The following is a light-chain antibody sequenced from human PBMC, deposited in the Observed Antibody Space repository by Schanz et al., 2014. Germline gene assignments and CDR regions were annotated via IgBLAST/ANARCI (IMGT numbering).Light chain of an antibody. J-gene: IGKJ4*01. CDR1: QSVSSN. V-gene: IGKV3-15*01. CDR3: QHLNNYPTT. CDR2: GAS. Sequence: EIVMTQSPATLSVSPGERATLSCRASQSVSSNLAWYQQKPGQAPRLLIYGASTRATGIPARFSGSGSGTEFTLTISSLQSEDFATYYCQHLNNYPTTFGGGTKVEI.